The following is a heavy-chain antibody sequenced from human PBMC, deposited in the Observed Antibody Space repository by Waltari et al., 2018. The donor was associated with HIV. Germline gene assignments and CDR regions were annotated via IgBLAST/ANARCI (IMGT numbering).Heavy chain of an antibody. V-gene: IGHV4-61*02. CDR1: GGSISSGSSY. CDR3: ARYYCSGGSCSDY. J-gene: IGHJ4*02. CDR2: IYTSGST. Sequence: QVQLQESGPGLVKPSQTLSLTCTVSGGSISSGSSYWSWFRQPAGKGLEWIGRIYTSGSTNYNPSLKSRVTISVDTSKNQFSLKLSSVTAADTAVYYCARYYCSGGSCSDYWGQGTLVTVSS. D-gene: IGHD2-15*01.